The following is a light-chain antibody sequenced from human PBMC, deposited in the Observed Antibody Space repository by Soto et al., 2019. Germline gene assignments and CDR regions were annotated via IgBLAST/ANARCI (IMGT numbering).Light chain of an antibody. CDR2: GST. Sequence: QSVLTQPPSLSGAPGQRVTISCTGSSSDIGAGSEVHWYQQRPGTAPKLLIFGSTNRPSGVPDRFSGSKSATSASLAITGLQAEDEADYYCQSYDNSLSAYVFGTGTKVTVL. CDR1: SSDIGAGSE. J-gene: IGLJ1*01. CDR3: QSYDNSLSAYV. V-gene: IGLV1-40*01.